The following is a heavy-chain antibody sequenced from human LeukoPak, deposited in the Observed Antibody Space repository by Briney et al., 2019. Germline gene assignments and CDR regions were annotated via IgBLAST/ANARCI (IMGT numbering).Heavy chain of an antibody. CDR2: ISYDGSNK. CDR1: GFTFSSYS. CDR3: AKDPRWGSSGYQPYYFDY. V-gene: IGHV3-30*18. J-gene: IGHJ4*02. Sequence: GGSLRLSCAASGFTFSSYSMNWVRQAPGKGLEWVAVISYDGSNKYYADSVKGRFTISRDNSKNTLYLQMNSLRAEDTAVYYCAKDPRWGSSGYQPYYFDYWGQGTLVTVSS. D-gene: IGHD5-12*01.